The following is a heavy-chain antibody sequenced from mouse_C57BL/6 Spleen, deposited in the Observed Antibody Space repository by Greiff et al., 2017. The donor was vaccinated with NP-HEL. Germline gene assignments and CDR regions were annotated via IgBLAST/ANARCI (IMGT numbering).Heavy chain of an antibody. J-gene: IGHJ4*01. D-gene: IGHD2-1*01. V-gene: IGHV1-53*01. CDR3: ASYGNYFYYARDY. CDR2: INPSNGGT. Sequence: QVQLQQPGTELVKPGASVKLSCKASGYTFTSYWMHWVKQRPGQGLEWIGNINPSNGGTNYNETFKSKATLTVDKSSSTAYMQLSSLTSEDSAVYYCASYGNYFYYARDYWGQGTSVTVSS. CDR1: GYTFTSYW.